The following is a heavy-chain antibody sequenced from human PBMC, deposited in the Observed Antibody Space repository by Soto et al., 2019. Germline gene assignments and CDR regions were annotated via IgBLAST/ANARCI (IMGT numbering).Heavy chain of an antibody. CDR2: IYYSGST. Sequence: QVQLQESGPGLVKPSQTLSLTCTVSGGSISSGDYYWSWIRQPPGKGLEWIGYIYYSGSTYYNPSLKSRVTIAVDTSKNQVSLKLSSVTAADTAVYYCARSRGLVGAPPFDYWGQGTLVTVSS. CDR3: ARSRGLVGAPPFDY. J-gene: IGHJ4*02. V-gene: IGHV4-30-4*01. D-gene: IGHD1-26*01. CDR1: GGSISSGDYY.